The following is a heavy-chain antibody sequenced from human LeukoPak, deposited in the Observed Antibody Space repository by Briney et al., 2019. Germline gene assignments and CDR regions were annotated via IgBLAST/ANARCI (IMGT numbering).Heavy chain of an antibody. Sequence: ASVKVSCKASGYTFTSYDINWVRQATGQGLEWMGWISAYNGNTNYAQKLQGRVTMTTDTSTSTAYMELRSLRSDDTAVYYCARDRPSGGGEAFDIWGQGTMVTVSS. CDR2: ISAYNGNT. CDR3: ARDRPSGGGEAFDI. D-gene: IGHD2-15*01. V-gene: IGHV1-18*01. CDR1: GYTFTSYD. J-gene: IGHJ3*02.